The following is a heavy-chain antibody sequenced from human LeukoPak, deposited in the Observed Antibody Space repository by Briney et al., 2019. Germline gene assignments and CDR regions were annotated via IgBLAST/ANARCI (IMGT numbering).Heavy chain of an antibody. Sequence: ASVTVSCKAFGYTFTSYGISWVRQAPGQGLEWMGWISAYNGNTNYAQKLQGRVTMTTDTSTSTAYMELRSLGSDGTAVYYCARYCSGGSCYSNYYGMDVWGQGTTVTVSS. D-gene: IGHD2-15*01. CDR1: GYTFTSYG. CDR2: ISAYNGNT. J-gene: IGHJ6*02. V-gene: IGHV1-18*01. CDR3: ARYCSGGSCYSNYYGMDV.